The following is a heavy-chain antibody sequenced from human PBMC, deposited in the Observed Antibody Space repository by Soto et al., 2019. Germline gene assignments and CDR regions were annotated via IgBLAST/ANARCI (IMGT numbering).Heavy chain of an antibody. D-gene: IGHD6-19*01. CDR2: IYPGDSDT. CDR3: ATQRGSIAVSASDYFRH. Sequence: GESLKISCKGSGYSFTSYWIGWVRQMPGKGLEWMGIIYPGDSDTRYSPSFQGQVTISADKSISIAYLQWSSLKTSDTAMYYCATQRGSIAVSASDYFRHWGQGTLVTVSS. V-gene: IGHV5-51*01. J-gene: IGHJ1*01. CDR1: GYSFTSYW.